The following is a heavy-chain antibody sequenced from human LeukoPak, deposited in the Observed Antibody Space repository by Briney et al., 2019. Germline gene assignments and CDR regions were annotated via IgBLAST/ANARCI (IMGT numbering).Heavy chain of an antibody. V-gene: IGHV1-18*01. CDR1: GYTFTSYG. CDR3: ARDSPLITFGGVIV. Sequence: GASVKVSCKASGYTFTSYGISWVRQAPGQGLEWMGWISAYNGNTNYAQRLQGRVTMTTDTSTSTAYMELRSLRSDDTAVYYCARDSPLITFGGVIVWGQGTLVTVSS. D-gene: IGHD3-16*02. CDR2: ISAYNGNT. J-gene: IGHJ4*02.